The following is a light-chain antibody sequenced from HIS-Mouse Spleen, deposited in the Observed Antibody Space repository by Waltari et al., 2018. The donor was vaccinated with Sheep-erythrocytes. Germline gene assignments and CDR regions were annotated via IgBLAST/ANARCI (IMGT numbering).Light chain of an antibody. Sequence: EIVLTQSPATLSLSPGERATLSCRASQGVSSYLAWYQQKHGQAPRLLIYDASNSATGIPARFSGSGSGTDFTLTISSLEPEDFAVYYCQQRSNWLTFGGGTKVEIK. J-gene: IGKJ4*01. CDR3: QQRSNWLT. V-gene: IGKV3-11*01. CDR2: DAS. CDR1: QGVSSY.